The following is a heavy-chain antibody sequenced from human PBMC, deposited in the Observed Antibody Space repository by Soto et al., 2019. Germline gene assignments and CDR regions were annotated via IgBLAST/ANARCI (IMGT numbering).Heavy chain of an antibody. J-gene: IGHJ6*02. Sequence: GFLRLSCAASGFTFSSYSMNWVRQAPWKGLEWVSSISSSSSYIYYADSVKGRFTISRDNAKNSLYLQMNSLRAEDTAVYYCARENPTIFGVVIINHGMDVWGQGTTVTVSS. D-gene: IGHD3-3*01. V-gene: IGHV3-21*01. CDR2: ISSSSSYI. CDR1: GFTFSSYS. CDR3: ARENPTIFGVVIINHGMDV.